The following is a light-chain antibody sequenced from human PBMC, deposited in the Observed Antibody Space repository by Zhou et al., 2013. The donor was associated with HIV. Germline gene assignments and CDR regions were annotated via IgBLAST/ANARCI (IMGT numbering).Light chain of an antibody. CDR2: EAS. V-gene: IGKV1-5*03. CDR3: QKYNSVPLT. Sequence: DIQMTQTPLTLSASVGDRVTITCRASQKIRHWVAWYQQKPGKAPQLLISEASNLHIGVPSRFSGGGSGTEFTLTISSLQPEDVATYYCQKYNSVPLTFGGGTKVEIK. CDR1: QKIRHW. J-gene: IGKJ4*01.